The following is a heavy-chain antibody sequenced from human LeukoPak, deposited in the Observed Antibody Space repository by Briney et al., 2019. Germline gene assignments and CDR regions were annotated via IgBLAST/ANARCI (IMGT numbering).Heavy chain of an antibody. CDR3: ASQPGIVVAGLDF. D-gene: IGHD6-19*01. J-gene: IGHJ4*02. Sequence: ASVKVSCKASGYTFTDYAIHWVRQAPGQRLEWIAWINTDNGDTKYSQKFQGRVTITRDTSASTAYMDLSSLTSGDTATYYCASQPGIVVAGLDFWGQGTLVTVSS. CDR1: GYTFTDYA. V-gene: IGHV1-3*04. CDR2: INTDNGDT.